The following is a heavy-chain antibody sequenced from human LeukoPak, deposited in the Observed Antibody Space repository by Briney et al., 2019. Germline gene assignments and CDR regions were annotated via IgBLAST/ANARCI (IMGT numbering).Heavy chain of an antibody. V-gene: IGHV1-2*02. CDR1: GYSFTAFY. Sequence: GASVKVSCKTSGYSFTAFYIHWVRQAPGQGLEWMGWIHPRRGDTNYAQKFQGRVTMTRDTSISTAYLDLSSLRSDDTAVYYCARGGGVTYYDSTGYLWYFDYWGQGTLVTVSS. D-gene: IGHD3-22*01. J-gene: IGHJ4*02. CDR2: IHPRRGDT. CDR3: ARGGGVTYYDSTGYLWYFDY.